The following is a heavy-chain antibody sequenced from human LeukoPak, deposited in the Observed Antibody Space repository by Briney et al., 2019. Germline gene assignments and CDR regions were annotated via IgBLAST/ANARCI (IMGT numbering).Heavy chain of an antibody. CDR1: GGSFSGYY. D-gene: IGHD3-10*01. J-gene: IGHJ5*02. CDR2: INHSGST. V-gene: IGHV4-34*01. Sequence: SETLSLTCAVYGGSFSGYYWSWIRQPPGKGLEWIGEINHSGSTNYNPSLKSRVTISVDTSKNQFSLKLSSVTAADTAVYYCARGGNYYGSGSYYRWFDPWGQGTLVTVSS. CDR3: ARGGNYYGSGSYYRWFDP.